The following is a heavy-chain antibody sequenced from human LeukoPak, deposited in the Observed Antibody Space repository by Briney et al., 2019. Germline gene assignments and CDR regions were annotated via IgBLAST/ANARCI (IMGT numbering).Heavy chain of an antibody. D-gene: IGHD3-22*01. CDR2: ISSSSSYI. V-gene: IGHV3-21*01. CDR1: GFTFSSYS. CDR3: ARADQYYYDSSGYPARGYYFDY. J-gene: IGHJ4*02. Sequence: GGSLRLSCAASGFTFSSYSMNWVRQAPGKGLEWVSSISSSSSYIYYADSVKGRFTISRDNAKNSLYLQMNSLRAEDTAVYYCARADQYYYDSSGYPARGYYFDYWGQGTLVTVSS.